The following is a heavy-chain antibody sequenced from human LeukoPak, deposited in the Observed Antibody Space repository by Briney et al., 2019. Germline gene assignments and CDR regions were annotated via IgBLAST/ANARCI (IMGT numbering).Heavy chain of an antibody. CDR3: ARDPVTLRGPESHFDY. D-gene: IGHD4-11*01. J-gene: IGHJ4*02. CDR2: VSTSGSTI. CDR1: GFTFSDHH. Sequence: PGGSLRPSCAASGFTFSDHHMSRIRQAPGKGLEWVSYVSTSGSTIYYADSVKGRFTISRDNAKKSLILQMNSLRAEDTAVYYCARDPVTLRGPESHFDYWGQGTLVSVSS. V-gene: IGHV3-11*01.